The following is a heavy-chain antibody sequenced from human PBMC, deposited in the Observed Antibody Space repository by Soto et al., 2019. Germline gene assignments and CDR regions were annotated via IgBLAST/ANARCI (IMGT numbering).Heavy chain of an antibody. D-gene: IGHD5-18*01. V-gene: IGHV4-59*01. CDR3: SRAPSAYSRGYGMDV. Sequence: SETLSLTCTVSGGSISRYYWSWIRQPPGKGLEWIGYVYYSGTTNYNPSLRSRVTISVDTSNNQFSLRLSSVTAADTAVYYCSRAPSAYSRGYGMDVWGQGTTVTVSS. CDR2: VYYSGTT. CDR1: GGSISRYY. J-gene: IGHJ6*02.